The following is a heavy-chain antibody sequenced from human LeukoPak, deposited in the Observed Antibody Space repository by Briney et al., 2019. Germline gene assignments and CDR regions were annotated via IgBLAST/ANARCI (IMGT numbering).Heavy chain of an antibody. Sequence: GESLKISCXGSGYSFTSYWIGWVRQMPGKGLEWMGITYPGDSDTRYSPSFEGQVTISADKSISAAYLQWSTLKASDTAIYYCARFAPYSYGFDPWGQGTQVSVSS. CDR2: TYPGDSDT. D-gene: IGHD5-18*01. CDR3: ARFAPYSYGFDP. CDR1: GYSFTSYW. V-gene: IGHV5-51*01. J-gene: IGHJ5*02.